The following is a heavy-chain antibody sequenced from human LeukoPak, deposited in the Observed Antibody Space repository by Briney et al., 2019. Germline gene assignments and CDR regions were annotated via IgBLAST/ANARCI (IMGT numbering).Heavy chain of an antibody. D-gene: IGHD2-2*01. J-gene: IGHJ5*02. CDR1: GGSFSGYY. CDR2: INHSGST. V-gene: IGHV4-34*01. Sequence: SETLSLTCAVYGGSFSGYYWSWIRQPPGKGLEWIGEINHSGSTNYNPSLKSRVTISVDTSKNQFSLKLSSVTAADTAVYCCASTDIVVVPAALNHNWFDPWGQGTPVTVSS. CDR3: ASTDIVVVPAALNHNWFDP.